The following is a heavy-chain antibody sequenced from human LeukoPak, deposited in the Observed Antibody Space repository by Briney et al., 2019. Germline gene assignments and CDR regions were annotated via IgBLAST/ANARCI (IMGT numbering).Heavy chain of an antibody. Sequence: GSLRLSCAASGFTVSSNYMSWVRQAPGKGLEWVSVIYSGGSTYYADSVKGRFTISRDNSKNTLYLQMNSLRAEDTAVYYCARASAGTRAAFDIWGQGTMVTVSS. CDR3: ARASAGTRAAFDI. D-gene: IGHD1-14*01. V-gene: IGHV3-53*01. CDR2: IYSGGST. CDR1: GFTVSSNY. J-gene: IGHJ3*02.